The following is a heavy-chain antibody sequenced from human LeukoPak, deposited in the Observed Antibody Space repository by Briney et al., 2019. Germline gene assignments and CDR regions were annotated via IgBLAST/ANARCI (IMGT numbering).Heavy chain of an antibody. CDR2: INPSGGST. V-gene: IGHV1-46*01. CDR3: ARDNVPAAMKLHYYYYMDV. J-gene: IGHJ6*03. Sequence: ASVKVSCKASGYTFTGYYMHWVRQAPGQGLEWMGIINPSGGSTSYAQKFQGRVTMTRDTPTSTVYMELSSLRSEDTAVYYCARDNVPAAMKLHYYYYMDVWGKGTTVTISS. CDR1: GYTFTGYY. D-gene: IGHD2-2*01.